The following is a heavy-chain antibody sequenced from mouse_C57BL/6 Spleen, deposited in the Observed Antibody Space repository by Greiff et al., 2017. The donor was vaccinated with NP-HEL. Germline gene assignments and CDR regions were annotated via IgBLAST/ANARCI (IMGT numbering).Heavy chain of an antibody. CDR3: ARMSLGSYYAMDY. Sequence: VQLQQSGAELARPGASVKMSCKASGYTFTSYTMHWVKQRPGQGLEWIGYINPSSGYTKYNHKFKDKATLTADKSSSTAYMQLSSLPSEDSAVYYCARMSLGSYYAMDYWGQGTSVTVSS. J-gene: IGHJ4*01. D-gene: IGHD3-1*01. CDR2: INPSSGYT. CDR1: GYTFTSYT. V-gene: IGHV1-4*01.